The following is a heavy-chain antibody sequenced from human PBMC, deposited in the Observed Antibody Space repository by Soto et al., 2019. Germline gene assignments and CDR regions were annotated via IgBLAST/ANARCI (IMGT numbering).Heavy chain of an antibody. Sequence: SQTLSLTCVISGDSVSSNGACWNWIRQSPSRGLQWLGRIYYRSKWFHDYAASVESRMAINPDTSRNQFSLQLNYVTTEDTAVYYCGRVHCSAGTCLDGLDFWGQGTTGTVSS. J-gene: IGHJ6*02. CDR2: IYYRSKWFH. V-gene: IGHV6-1*01. CDR3: GRVHCSAGTCLDGLDF. CDR1: GDSVSSNGAC. D-gene: IGHD2-15*01.